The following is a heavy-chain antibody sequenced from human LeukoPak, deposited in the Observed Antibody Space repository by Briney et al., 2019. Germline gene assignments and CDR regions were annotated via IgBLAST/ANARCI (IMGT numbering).Heavy chain of an antibody. CDR1: GYSISSGYY. CDR2: IYHSGST. V-gene: IGHV4-38-2*01. J-gene: IGHJ5*02. CDR3: ARAAAGRLAWFDP. Sequence: SETLSVTCAVSGYSISSGYYWGWIRQPPGKGLEWIGSIYHSGSTYYNPSLKSRVTISVDTSKNQFSLKLSSVAAADTAVYYCARAAAGRLAWFDPWGQGTLVSVSP. D-gene: IGHD6-13*01.